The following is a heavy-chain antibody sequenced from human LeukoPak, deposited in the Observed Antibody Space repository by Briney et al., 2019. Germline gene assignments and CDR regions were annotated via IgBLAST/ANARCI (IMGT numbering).Heavy chain of an antibody. CDR3: ARSPHILTGENFDF. D-gene: IGHD3-9*01. CDR1: GYTFTDDY. V-gene: IGHV1-2*02. Sequence: AVKVSRKGSGYTFTDDYIHWVRQAPAQGLAWVGWINVNSGGTNDAQKFYARDTMTRDTSISTGYMELSRLRSDDTAVFYCARSPHILTGENFDFWGQGTLVTVSS. J-gene: IGHJ4*02. CDR2: INVNSGGT.